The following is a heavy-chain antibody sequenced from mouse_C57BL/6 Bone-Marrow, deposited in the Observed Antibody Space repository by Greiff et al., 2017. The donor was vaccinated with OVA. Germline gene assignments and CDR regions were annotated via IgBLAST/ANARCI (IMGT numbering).Heavy chain of an antibody. CDR3: ARPHYGNYGGAMDY. CDR2: INSDGGST. Sequence: EVKLVESGGGLVQPGESLKLSCESNEYEFPSHDMSWVRKTPEKRLELVAAINSDGGSTYYPDTMERRFIISRDNTKKTLYLQMSSLRSEDTALYYCARPHYGNYGGAMDYWGQGTSVTVSS. CDR1: EYEFPSHD. V-gene: IGHV5-2*01. J-gene: IGHJ4*01. D-gene: IGHD2-1*01.